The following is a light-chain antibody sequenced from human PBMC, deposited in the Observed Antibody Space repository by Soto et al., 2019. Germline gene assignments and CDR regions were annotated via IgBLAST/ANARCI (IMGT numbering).Light chain of an antibody. CDR3: SSYTSSNTLV. CDR2: EVS. V-gene: IGLV2-14*01. J-gene: IGLJ2*01. CDR1: SSNVGAYNY. Sequence: QSALTQPASVSGSPGQSITISCTGTSSNVGAYNYVSWYQQHPGKAPKLMIFEVSDRPSGVSNRFSGSKSGNPASLTISGLDAEEEADYFCSSYTSSNTLVFGGGTKLTVL.